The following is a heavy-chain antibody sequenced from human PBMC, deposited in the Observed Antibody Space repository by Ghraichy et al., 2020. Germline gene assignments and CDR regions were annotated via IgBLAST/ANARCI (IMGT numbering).Heavy chain of an antibody. CDR1: GGSISSYY. J-gene: IGHJ4*02. V-gene: IGHV4-59*01. Sequence: SETLSLTCTVSGGSISSYYWSWIRQPPGKGLEWIGYIYYSGSTNYNPSLKSRVTISVDTSKNQFSLKLSSVTAADTAVYYCARTDSSGWYSTFDYWGQGTLVTVSS. CDR3: ARTDSSGWYSTFDY. CDR2: IYYSGST. D-gene: IGHD6-19*01.